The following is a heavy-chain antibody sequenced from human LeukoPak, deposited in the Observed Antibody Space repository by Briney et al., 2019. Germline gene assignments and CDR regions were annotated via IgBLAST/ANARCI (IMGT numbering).Heavy chain of an antibody. CDR1: GGSFSGYY. D-gene: IGHD2-2*02. V-gene: IGHV4-34*01. J-gene: IGHJ4*02. Sequence: SETLSLTCAVYGGSFSGYYWSWIRLPPGKGLEWIGEINHSGSTNYNPSLKSRVTISVDTSKNQFSLKLSSVTAADTAVYYCARSVDCSSTSCYSDYWGQGTLVTVSS. CDR3: ARSVDCSSTSCYSDY. CDR2: INHSGST.